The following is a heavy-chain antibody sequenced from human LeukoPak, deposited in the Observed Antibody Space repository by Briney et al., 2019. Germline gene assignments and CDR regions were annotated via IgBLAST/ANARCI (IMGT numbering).Heavy chain of an antibody. Sequence: GGSLRLSCAASGFTFSSYAMSWVRQAPGKGLEWVLSISGSGASIYYPASVKGRFTISRDNSKNTYLQMNGLRAEDSAMYYCARAMTVVPNPHFHYWGRGTLVTVSS. J-gene: IGHJ4*02. D-gene: IGHD3-10*01. V-gene: IGHV3-23*01. CDR1: GFTFSSYA. CDR2: ISGSGASI. CDR3: ARAMTVVPNPHFHY.